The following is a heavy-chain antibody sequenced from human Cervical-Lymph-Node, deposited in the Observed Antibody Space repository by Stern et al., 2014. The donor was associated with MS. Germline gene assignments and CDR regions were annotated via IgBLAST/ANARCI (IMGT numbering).Heavy chain of an antibody. V-gene: IGHV3-53*01. D-gene: IGHD3-9*01. CDR3: ARGWLFD. CDR1: GFTVNSNY. J-gene: IGHJ4*02. Sequence: EVHLVESGGGLIQPGGSLRLSCAASGFTVNSNYMSWVRQAPGKVLECVSVIDSGGSTYYADSVKARFTISRDNSKNTLYLQMNSLRTDDTAVYYCARGWLFDWGQGTLVTVSS. CDR2: IDSGGST.